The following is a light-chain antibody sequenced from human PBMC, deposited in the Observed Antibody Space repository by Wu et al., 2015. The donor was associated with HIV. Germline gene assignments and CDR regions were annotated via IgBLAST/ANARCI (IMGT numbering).Light chain of an antibody. CDR3: QQRTNWPYS. V-gene: IGKV3D-20*02. CDR2: DAS. Sequence: EIVLTQSPGTLSLSPGERATLSCRASQSVSSTYLAWYQQKPGQAPRLLIYDASNRATGIPARFSGSGSGTDFTLTISSLEPEDFAVYYCQQRTNWPYSFGQGTKVEIK. CDR1: QSVSSTY. J-gene: IGKJ2*03.